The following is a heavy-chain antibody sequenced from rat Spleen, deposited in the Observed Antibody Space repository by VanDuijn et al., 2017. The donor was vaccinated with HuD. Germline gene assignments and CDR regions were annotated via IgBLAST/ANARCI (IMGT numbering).Heavy chain of an antibody. CDR2: IRNKANGYTT. J-gene: IGHJ3*01. CDR3: ARDRLGFSY. Sequence: EVKLLESGGGLVQPGGSMRLSCAASGFTFTNYYMNWIRQPAGKAPEWLGFIRNKANGYTTDYNPSVKGRFTISRDNTQNMLYLQMSALRAEDTATYYCARDRLGFSYWGQGTLVTVSS. V-gene: IGHV7-7*01. CDR1: GFTFTNYY.